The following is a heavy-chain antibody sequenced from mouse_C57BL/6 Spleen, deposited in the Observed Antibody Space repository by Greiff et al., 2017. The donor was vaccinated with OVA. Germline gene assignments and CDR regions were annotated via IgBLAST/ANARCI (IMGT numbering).Heavy chain of an antibody. CDR1: GYTFTSYW. J-gene: IGHJ2*01. V-gene: IGHV1-55*01. Sequence: QVQLQQSGAELVKPGASVKMSCKASGYTFTSYWITWVKQRPGQGLEWIGDIYPGSGSTNYNEKFKSKATLTVDPSSSTAYMQLSSLTSEDSAVYYGAREGHYYGSSPSFDYWGQGTTLTVSS. CDR2: IYPGSGST. CDR3: AREGHYYGSSPSFDY. D-gene: IGHD1-1*01.